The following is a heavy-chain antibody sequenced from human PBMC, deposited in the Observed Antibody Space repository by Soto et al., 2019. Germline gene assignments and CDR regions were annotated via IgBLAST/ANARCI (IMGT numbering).Heavy chain of an antibody. D-gene: IGHD3-10*01. V-gene: IGHV2-5*02. Sequence: QITLKESGPTLVKPTQTLTLTCTFSGFSLITSGVGVGWIRQPPGKALEWPALIYWDGEKRYSPSLKSRLTITKDTSKNQVVLTMTNMDPVDTATYYCARRQNSMVRGANAFDMLGQGTSVTVSS. CDR2: IYWDGEK. J-gene: IGHJ3*02. CDR1: GFSLITSGVG. CDR3: ARRQNSMVRGANAFDM.